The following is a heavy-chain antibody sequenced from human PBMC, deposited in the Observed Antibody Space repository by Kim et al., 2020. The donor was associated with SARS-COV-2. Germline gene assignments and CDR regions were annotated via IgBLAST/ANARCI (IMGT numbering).Heavy chain of an antibody. D-gene: IGHD3-9*01. V-gene: IGHV3-33*01. Sequence: GGSLRLSCAASGFTFSSYVMHWVRQAPGKGLEWVAVIWSDGSNKYYADSVKGRFTISRDNSKNTLYLQMNSLRAGDTAVFYCARQRLVLDAFDIWGQGGLGTVTA. CDR3: ARQRLVLDAFDI. CDR1: GFTFSSYV. CDR2: IWSDGSNK. J-gene: IGHJ3*02.